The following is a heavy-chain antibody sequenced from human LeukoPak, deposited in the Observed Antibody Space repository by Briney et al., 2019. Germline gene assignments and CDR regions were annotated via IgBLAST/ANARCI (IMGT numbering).Heavy chain of an antibody. CDR3: ARDHALAVASTVNSLFDY. V-gene: IGHV1-18*01. CDR2: ISAYNGNT. J-gene: IGHJ4*02. D-gene: IGHD6-19*01. Sequence: ASVKVSCKASGYTFTSYGISWVRQAPGQGLEWMGWISAYNGNTNYAQKLQGRVTMTTDTSTSTAYMELRSLRSDDTAVYYCARDHALAVASTVNSLFDYWGQGTLVTVSS. CDR1: GYTFTSYG.